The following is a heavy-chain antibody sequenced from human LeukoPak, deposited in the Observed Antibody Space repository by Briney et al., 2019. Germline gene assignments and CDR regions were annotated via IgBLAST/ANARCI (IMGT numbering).Heavy chain of an antibody. CDR3: ARVKFPYYYYGMDV. D-gene: IGHD2-21*01. V-gene: IGHV4-34*01. J-gene: IGHJ6*02. Sequence: PSETLSLTCAVYGGSFSGYYWSWIRQPPGKGLEWIGEINHSGSTNYNPPLKSRVTISVDTSKNQFSLKLSSVTAADTAVYYCARVKFPYYYYGMDVWGQGTTVTVSS. CDR2: INHSGST. CDR1: GGSFSGYY.